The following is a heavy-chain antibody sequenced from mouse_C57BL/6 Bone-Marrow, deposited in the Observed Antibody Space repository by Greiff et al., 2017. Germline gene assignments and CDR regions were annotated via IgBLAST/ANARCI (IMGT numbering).Heavy chain of an antibody. CDR2: IHPNSGST. D-gene: IGHD1-1*02. CDR3: ARSHGGSWFAY. J-gene: IGHJ3*01. V-gene: IGHV1-64*01. CDR1: GYTFTSYW. Sequence: QVQLQQPGAELVKPGASVKLSCKASGYTFTSYWMHWVKQRPGQGLEWIGMIHPNSGSTNYNEKFKSKATLTVDKSSSTAYMQLSSLTSEDSAVYYCARSHGGSWFAYWGQGTLVTVSA.